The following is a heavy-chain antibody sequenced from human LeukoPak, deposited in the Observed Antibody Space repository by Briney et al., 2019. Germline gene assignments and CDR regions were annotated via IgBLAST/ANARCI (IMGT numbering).Heavy chain of an antibody. J-gene: IGHJ6*03. CDR3: ARDSRTGTTGYYYYMDV. D-gene: IGHD1-7*01. CDR1: GGTFSSYA. V-gene: IGHV1-69*05. CDR2: IIPIFGTA. Sequence: SVKVSCKASGGTFSSYAISWVRQAPGQGLEWMGGIIPIFGTANYAQKFQGRVTITTDESTSTAYMELSSLRSEDTAVYYCARDSRTGTTGYYYYMDVWGQGTTVTVSS.